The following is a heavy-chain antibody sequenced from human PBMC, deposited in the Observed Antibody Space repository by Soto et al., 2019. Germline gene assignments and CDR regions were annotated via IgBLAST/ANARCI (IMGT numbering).Heavy chain of an antibody. CDR1: GGSISSYY. V-gene: IGHV4-4*07. J-gene: IGHJ5*02. Sequence: SETLSLTCTVSGGSISSYYWSWIRQPAGKGLEWIGRIYTSGSTNYNPSLKGRVTMSVDTSKNQFSLKLSSVTAADTAVYYCARVKSGYDLNWFDPWGQGTLVTVSS. CDR2: IYTSGST. D-gene: IGHD5-12*01. CDR3: ARVKSGYDLNWFDP.